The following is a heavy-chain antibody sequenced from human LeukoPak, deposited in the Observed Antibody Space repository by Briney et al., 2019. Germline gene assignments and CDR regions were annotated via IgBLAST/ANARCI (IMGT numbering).Heavy chain of an antibody. Sequence: GGSLRLSCAASGFTFSSYAMHWVRQAPGKGLEWVAVISYDGSNKYYADSVKGRFTISRDNSENTLYLQMNSLRAEDTAVYYCARKYCSGGSCYLDYWGQGTLVTVSS. CDR3: ARKYCSGGSCYLDY. D-gene: IGHD2-15*01. V-gene: IGHV3-30-3*01. CDR2: ISYDGSNK. J-gene: IGHJ4*02. CDR1: GFTFSSYA.